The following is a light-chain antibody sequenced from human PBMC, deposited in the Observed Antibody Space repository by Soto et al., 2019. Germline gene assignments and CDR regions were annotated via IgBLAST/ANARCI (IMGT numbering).Light chain of an antibody. J-gene: IGLJ1*01. CDR2: END. Sequence: QSVLTQPPSASAGPGQKFTISCSVISSNIRNSYVSWYQQLPGTAPKLLIYENDKRPSGIPDPFSGSKSGTSATLGITGLQTGDEADYYCGTWDSSLSAYVFGTGTKVTVL. CDR3: GTWDSSLSAYV. CDR1: SSNIRNSY. V-gene: IGLV1-51*01.